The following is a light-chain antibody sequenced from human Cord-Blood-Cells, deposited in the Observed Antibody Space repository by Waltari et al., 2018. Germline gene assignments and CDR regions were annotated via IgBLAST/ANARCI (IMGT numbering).Light chain of an antibody. CDR3: QAWDSSTWV. CDR1: RWGDHN. CDR2: QDS. V-gene: IGLV3-1*01. J-gene: IGLJ3*02. Sequence: SYDLTQPPSVSQSPGHTACMTCSGDRWGDHNGGWYQQKPGQSPGLVIYQDSKRPSGIPERFSGSNSGNTATLTISGTQAMDEADYYCQAWDSSTWVFGGGTKLTVL.